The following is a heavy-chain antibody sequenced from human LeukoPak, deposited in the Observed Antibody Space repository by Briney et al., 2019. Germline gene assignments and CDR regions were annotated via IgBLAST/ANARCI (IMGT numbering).Heavy chain of an antibody. CDR1: GGSISSSNW. CDR2: IYHSGST. V-gene: IGHV4-4*02. J-gene: IGHJ6*04. Sequence: SETLSLTCAVSGGSISSSNWWSWVRQPPGKGLEWIGEIYHSGSTNYNPSLNSRVIISVDTSKNQFSLKIYSVTAADTAVYYCARNFPGRTEDVWGKGTTVTVSS. CDR3: ARNFPGRTEDV.